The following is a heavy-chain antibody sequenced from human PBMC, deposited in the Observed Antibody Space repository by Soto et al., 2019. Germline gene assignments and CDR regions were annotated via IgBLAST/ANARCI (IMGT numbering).Heavy chain of an antibody. CDR3: ARPAPGGWYYDSSGYSQGPYYYYGMDV. Sequence: GASVKVSCKASGGTFSSYTISWVRQAPGQGLEWMGRIIPILGIANYAQKFQGRVTITADKSTSTAYMELSSLRSEDTAVYYCARPAPGGWYYDSSGYSQGPYYYYGMDVWGQGTTVTVSS. J-gene: IGHJ6*02. CDR2: IIPILGIA. V-gene: IGHV1-69*02. D-gene: IGHD3-22*01. CDR1: GGTFSSYT.